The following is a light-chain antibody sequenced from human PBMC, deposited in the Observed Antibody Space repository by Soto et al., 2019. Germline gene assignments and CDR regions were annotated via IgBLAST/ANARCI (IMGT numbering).Light chain of an antibody. CDR1: QSITRN. J-gene: IGKJ4*01. Sequence: EIVMTQSPATLSVSPGERATLSFRASQSITRNLAWYQQSPGQAPRLLIYDASNRATGIPARFSGSGSGTDFTLTISRLEPEDFAVYYCQQYGRSSLTFGGGTKVDIK. CDR3: QQYGRSSLT. CDR2: DAS. V-gene: IGKV3D-15*01.